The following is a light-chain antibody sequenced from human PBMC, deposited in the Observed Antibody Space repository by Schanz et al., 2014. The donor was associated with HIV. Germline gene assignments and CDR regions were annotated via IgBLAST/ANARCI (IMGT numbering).Light chain of an antibody. V-gene: IGKV3-11*01. CDR3: QQYNKWPFT. CDR1: QSVSTY. CDR2: DAS. Sequence: EIVLTQSPATLSLSPGARATLSCRASQSVSTYLAWYQQKPGQAPRLLFYDASNRATGIPARFSASGSGTDFTLTISSLEPEDFAVYYCQQYNKWPFTFGQGTKLEIK. J-gene: IGKJ2*01.